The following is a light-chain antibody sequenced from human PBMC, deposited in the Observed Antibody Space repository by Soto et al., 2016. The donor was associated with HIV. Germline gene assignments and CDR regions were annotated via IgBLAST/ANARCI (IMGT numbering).Light chain of an antibody. V-gene: IGLV3-19*01. CDR2: GKN. J-gene: IGLJ1*01. Sequence: SSELTQDPAVSVALGQTVRITCQGDSLRTNYASWYQHKPGQAPILVIYGKNNRPSGIPDRFSGSSSGNTASLTITGAQAEDEGDYYCNSRDSSNSLYVFGSGPWSPS. CDR1: SLRTNY. CDR3: NSRDSSNSLYV.